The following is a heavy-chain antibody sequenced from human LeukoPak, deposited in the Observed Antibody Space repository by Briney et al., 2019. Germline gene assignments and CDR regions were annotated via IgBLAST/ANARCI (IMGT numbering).Heavy chain of an antibody. CDR3: ARNQHSYDSSGPGYWYFDL. CDR1: DGSISSYN. Sequence: PSETLSLTCTVSDGSISSYNWSWIRQPPGKGLEWIGYIYHSGSTNYNPSLKSRVTISVDTSKNEFSLKLSSVTAADTAMYYCARNQHSYDSSGPGYWYFDLWGRGTLVTVSS. CDR2: IYHSGST. V-gene: IGHV4-59*01. D-gene: IGHD3-22*01. J-gene: IGHJ2*01.